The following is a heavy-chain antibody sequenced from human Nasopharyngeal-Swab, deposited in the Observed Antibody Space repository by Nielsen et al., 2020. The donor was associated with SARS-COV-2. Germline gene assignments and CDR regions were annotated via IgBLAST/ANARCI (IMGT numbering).Heavy chain of an antibody. D-gene: IGHD3-9*01. CDR2: ISGDGGST. J-gene: IGHJ4*02. CDR3: AKEGLSPPLQYFDWLPRD. Sequence: GGSLRLSCAASGFTFDDYAMHWVRQAPGKGLEWVSLISGDGGSTYYADSVKGRFTISRDNSKNSLYLQMNSLRTEDTALYYCAKEGLSPPLQYFDWLPRDWGQGTLVTVSS. CDR1: GFTFDDYA. V-gene: IGHV3-43*02.